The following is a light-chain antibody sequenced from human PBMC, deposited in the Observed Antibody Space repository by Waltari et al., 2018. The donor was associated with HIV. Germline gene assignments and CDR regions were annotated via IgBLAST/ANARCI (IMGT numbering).Light chain of an antibody. CDR3: MQVKQFPIT. CDR1: QSLVHSDGNTY. CDR2: KST. V-gene: IGKV2-24*01. Sequence: EIVLTQTPVTSRVTLGQPASFSCRSSQSLVHSDGNTYLSWLQQRPVQPPKLLVYKSTKRLSGVPDRYSGSGAGTDFTRRISRVEAGDVGGYYCMQVKQFPITFGQGTRLEI. J-gene: IGKJ5*01.